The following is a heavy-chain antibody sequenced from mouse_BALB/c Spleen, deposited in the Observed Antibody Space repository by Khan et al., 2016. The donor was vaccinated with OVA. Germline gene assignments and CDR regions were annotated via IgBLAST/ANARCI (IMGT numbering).Heavy chain of an antibody. CDR1: GFSLTNYG. D-gene: IGHD2-10*01. V-gene: IGHV2-6-1*01. Sequence: QVQLKESGPGLVAPSQSLSITCTISGFSLTNYGIHWVRQPPGTGLEWLVVIWSDGSTTYNSALKSRLTISKDNSKSQVFLKMNSLQTDDTGMYFCARQPYYHYNIMDYWGQGTSVTVSS. CDR3: ARQPYYHYNIMDY. J-gene: IGHJ4*01. CDR2: IWSDGST.